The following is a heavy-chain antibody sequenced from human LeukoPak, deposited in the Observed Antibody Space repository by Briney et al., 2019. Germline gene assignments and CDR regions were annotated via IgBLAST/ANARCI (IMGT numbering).Heavy chain of an antibody. CDR1: GFTFSSYG. CDR3: AKASGRGETWIQLWLTVS. J-gene: IGHJ4*02. Sequence: GGSLRLSCAASGFTFSSYGMHWVRQAPGKGLEWVAVISYDGSNKYYADSVKGRFTISRDNSKNTLYLQMNSLRAEDTAVYYCAKASGRGETWIQLWLTVSWGQGTLVTVSS. CDR2: ISYDGSNK. V-gene: IGHV3-30*18. D-gene: IGHD5-18*01.